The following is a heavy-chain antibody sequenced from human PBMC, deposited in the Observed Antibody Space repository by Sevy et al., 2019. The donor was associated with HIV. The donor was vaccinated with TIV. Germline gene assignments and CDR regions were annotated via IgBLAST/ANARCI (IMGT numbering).Heavy chain of an antibody. CDR2: ISSNGGST. V-gene: IGHV3-64*01. D-gene: IGHD6-25*01. Sequence: GGSLRLSCAASGFTFSSYAMHWVRQAPGKGLEYVSDISSNGGSTYYANSVKGRFTISRDNSKNTLYLQMGSLRAEDMAVYYCARVQVGGYYFDYWGQGTLVTVSS. CDR1: GFTFSSYA. CDR3: ARVQVGGYYFDY. J-gene: IGHJ4*02.